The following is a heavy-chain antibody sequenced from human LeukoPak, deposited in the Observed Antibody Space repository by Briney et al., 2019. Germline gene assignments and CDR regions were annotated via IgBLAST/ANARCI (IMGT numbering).Heavy chain of an antibody. Sequence: SETLSLTCTVSGGSISSYYWSWIQQPPGKGLEWIGYIYYSGSTNYNPSLKSRVTISVDTSKNQFSLKLSSVTAADTAVYYCARHGITMVRGVTKNDAFDIWGQGTMVTVSS. V-gene: IGHV4-59*08. CDR1: GGSISSYY. CDR3: ARHGITMVRGVTKNDAFDI. D-gene: IGHD3-10*01. J-gene: IGHJ3*02. CDR2: IYYSGST.